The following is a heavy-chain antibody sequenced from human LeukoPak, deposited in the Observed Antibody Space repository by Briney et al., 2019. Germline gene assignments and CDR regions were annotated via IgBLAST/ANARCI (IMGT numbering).Heavy chain of an antibody. V-gene: IGHV3-7*03. CDR1: GFTFSGYW. Sequence: GGSLRLSCAASGFTFSGYWMSWVRQTPEKGLEWVANIKQDGYEKYYVDSVKGRFTISRDNSKNTLYLQMNSLRAEDTAVYYCAKGDCSSTSCPDDYWGQGTLVTVSS. D-gene: IGHD2-2*01. CDR3: AKGDCSSTSCPDDY. J-gene: IGHJ4*02. CDR2: IKQDGYEK.